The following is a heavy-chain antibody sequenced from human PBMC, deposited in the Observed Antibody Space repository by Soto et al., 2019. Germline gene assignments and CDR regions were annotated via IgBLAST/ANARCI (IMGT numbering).Heavy chain of an antibody. J-gene: IGHJ4*02. CDR1: GFTFSNAW. CDR2: IKSKINGGTT. V-gene: IGHV3-15*01. CDR3: TTDDPINRY. Sequence: PGGSLRLSCTASGFTFSNAWMSWVRQAPGKGLEWVGRIKSKINGGTTDFAAPVKGRFSISRDDPKNTLYLQMNSLKTEDTAVYYCTTDDPINRYWGQGTLVTVSS.